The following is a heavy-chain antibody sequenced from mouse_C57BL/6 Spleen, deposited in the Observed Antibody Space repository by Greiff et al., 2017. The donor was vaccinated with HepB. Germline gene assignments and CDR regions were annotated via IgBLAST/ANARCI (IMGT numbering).Heavy chain of an antibody. J-gene: IGHJ4*01. D-gene: IGHD1-1*01. CDR3: ARSYGSTLYYAMDY. CDR2: IDPSDSYT. V-gene: IGHV1-50*01. Sequence: QVQLQQPGAELVKPGASVKLSCKASGYTFTSYWMQWVKQRPGQGLEWIGEIDPSDSYTNYNQKFKGKATLTVDTSSSTAYMQLSSLTSEDSAVYYCARSYGSTLYYAMDYWGQGTSVTVSS. CDR1: GYTFTSYW.